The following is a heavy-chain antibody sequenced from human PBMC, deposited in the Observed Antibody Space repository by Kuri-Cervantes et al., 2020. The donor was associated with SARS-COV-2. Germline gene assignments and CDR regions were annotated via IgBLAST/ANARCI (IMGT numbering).Heavy chain of an antibody. CDR2: IYYSGST. D-gene: IGHD3-3*01. V-gene: IGHV4-38-2*01. CDR1: GYSISSGYY. Sequence: SETLSLTCAVSGYSISSGYYWGWIRQPPGKGLEWIGSIYYSGSTYYNPSLKSRVTISVDTSKNQFSLKLSSVTAADTAVYYCARVTTIFRDAFDIWGQGTMVPSPQ. CDR3: ARVTTIFRDAFDI. J-gene: IGHJ3*02.